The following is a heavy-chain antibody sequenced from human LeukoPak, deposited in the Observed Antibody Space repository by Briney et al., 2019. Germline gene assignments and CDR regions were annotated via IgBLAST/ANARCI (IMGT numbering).Heavy chain of an antibody. CDR3: TRGLYYHDSSGYAFDV. CDR1: GGSISSYY. J-gene: IGHJ3*01. CDR2: IYYSGSS. Sequence: SETPSLTCTVSGGSISSYYWNWIRQPPEKGLEWIGYIYYSGSSNYNPSLKSRVTISVDTSNNQFSLKLSSVTAADTAVYYCTRGLYYHDSSGYAFDVWGQGTMVTVSS. V-gene: IGHV4-59*01. D-gene: IGHD3-22*01.